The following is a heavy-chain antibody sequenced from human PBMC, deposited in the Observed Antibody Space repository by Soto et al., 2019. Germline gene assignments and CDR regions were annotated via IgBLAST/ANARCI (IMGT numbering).Heavy chain of an antibody. D-gene: IGHD2-8*02. CDR2: IWNDGSNK. Sequence: QVHLVESGGGVVQPGRSLRVSCAASGFTFSNYGMHWVRQAPGKGLEWVALIWNDGSNKKYADSVKGRFAISRDNSKNSLYLHMNSMRGEDTAVYYCTRASGTGGGYYKEDLYYYAVDVWGQGTTVTVPS. CDR3: TRASGTGGGYYKEDLYYYAVDV. V-gene: IGHV3-33*01. CDR1: GFTFSNYG. J-gene: IGHJ6*01.